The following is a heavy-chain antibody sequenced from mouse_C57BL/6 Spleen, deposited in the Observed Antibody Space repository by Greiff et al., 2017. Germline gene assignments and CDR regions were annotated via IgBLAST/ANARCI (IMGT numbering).Heavy chain of an antibody. V-gene: IGHV1-69*01. J-gene: IGHJ2*01. CDR1: GYTFTSYW. Sequence: QVQLKQSGAELVMPGASVKLSCTASGYTFTSYWMPWVQQRPGQGLEWIGAIDPSDSYTDYNQKFKGKSTLTVDKSSSTAYMQLSSLTSEDSAVYYCAREDDGYYPDYWGQGTAPTVS. CDR3: AREDDGYYPDY. CDR2: IDPSDSYT. D-gene: IGHD2-3*01.